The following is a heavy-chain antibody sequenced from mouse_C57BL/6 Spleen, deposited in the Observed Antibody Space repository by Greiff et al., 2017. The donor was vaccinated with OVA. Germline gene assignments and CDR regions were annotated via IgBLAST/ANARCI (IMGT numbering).Heavy chain of an antibody. CDR1: GYAFSSYW. V-gene: IGHV1-80*01. D-gene: IGHD1-1*01. CDR2: IYPGDGDT. CDR3: ARTDYGSSYRFFDY. Sequence: QVQLQQSGAELVKPGASVKISCKASGYAFSSYWMNWVKQRPGKGLEWIGQIYPGDGDTNYNGKFKGKATLTADKSSSTAYMKRSSLTSEDSAVYFCARTDYGSSYRFFDYWGQGTTLTVSS. J-gene: IGHJ2*01.